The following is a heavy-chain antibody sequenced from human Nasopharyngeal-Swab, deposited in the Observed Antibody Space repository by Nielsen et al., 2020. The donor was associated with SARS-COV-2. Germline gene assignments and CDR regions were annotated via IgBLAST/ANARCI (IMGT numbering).Heavy chain of an antibody. CDR1: GVSISSSNYY. CDR3: ARRTEYRASYYLGGYFDY. J-gene: IGHJ4*02. Sequence: SETLSPTFSVSGVSISSSNYYWGWIRQPPGKGLEWIAGLYYSGFTYYNPSLKSRVTISVDTSKNQISLKLSSVTAADTAVYYCARRTEYRASYYLGGYFDYWGQGTLVTVSS. D-gene: IGHD1-26*01. CDR2: LYYSGFT. V-gene: IGHV4-39*01.